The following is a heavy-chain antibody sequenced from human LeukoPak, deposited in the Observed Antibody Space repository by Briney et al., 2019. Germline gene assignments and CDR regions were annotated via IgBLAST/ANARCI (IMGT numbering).Heavy chain of an antibody. CDR2: IRYSGRTS. D-gene: IGHD4-17*01. Sequence: GGSLRLSCATSGFTFSNYAMSWVRQAPGKGLEWLAAIRYSGRTSYYADSVEGRFTISSDNSKNALYLEMNNLRAEDTGVYYCATLGVNTETLRSDVSCGQGTLVTVSS. V-gene: IGHV3-23*01. CDR3: ATLGVNTETLRSDVS. J-gene: IGHJ5*02. CDR1: GFTFSNYA.